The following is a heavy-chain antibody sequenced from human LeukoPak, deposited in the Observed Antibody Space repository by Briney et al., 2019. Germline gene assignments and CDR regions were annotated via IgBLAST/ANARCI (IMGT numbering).Heavy chain of an antibody. CDR3: ARLKRGPDTVADWFDP. J-gene: IGHJ5*02. CDR2: IYPGDSDT. D-gene: IGHD4-23*01. V-gene: IGHV5-51*01. Sequence: GESLKISCKGSGYSFTSYWIGWVRQMPGEGLEGVGIIYPGDSDTRYSPSFQGQVTISADKSISTSYLQASSLKASDTAMYYCARLKRGPDTVADWFDPWGQGTLVTVSS. CDR1: GYSFTSYW.